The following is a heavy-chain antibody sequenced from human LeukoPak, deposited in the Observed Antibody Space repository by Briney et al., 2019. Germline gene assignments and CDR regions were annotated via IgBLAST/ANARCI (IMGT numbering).Heavy chain of an antibody. Sequence: GGSLRLSCTASGLTFSSYGMHWVRQAPGKGLEWVAFIRYDGSNKYYADSVKGRFTISRDNSKNTLYLQMNSLRAEDTAVYYCANPDYYGDYAHEGYWGQGTLVTVSS. D-gene: IGHD4-17*01. J-gene: IGHJ4*02. CDR1: GLTFSSYG. V-gene: IGHV3-30*02. CDR3: ANPDYYGDYAHEGY. CDR2: IRYDGSNK.